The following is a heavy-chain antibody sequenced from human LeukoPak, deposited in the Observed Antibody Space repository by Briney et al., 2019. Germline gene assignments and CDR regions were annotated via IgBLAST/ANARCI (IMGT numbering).Heavy chain of an antibody. D-gene: IGHD6-6*01. J-gene: IGHJ4*02. CDR2: IKQDGSEK. Sequence: GGSLRLSCAASGFTFSSYWMSWVRQAPGKGLEWVANIKQDGSEKYYVDSVKGRFTISRDNAKNSLYLQMNSLRAEDTAVYYCARDWVYSSSRAFDYWGQGTLVTVSS. CDR3: ARDWVYSSSRAFDY. V-gene: IGHV3-7*01. CDR1: GFTFSSYW.